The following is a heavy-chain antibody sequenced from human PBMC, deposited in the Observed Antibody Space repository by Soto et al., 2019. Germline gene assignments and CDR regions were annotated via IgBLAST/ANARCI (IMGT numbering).Heavy chain of an antibody. Sequence: EVQLVESGGGLVKPGGSLRLSCAASGFTFTSYTMNWVRQAPGKGLEWVSSISSSSTYIYYADSVKGRFTISRDNAKNSLYLQMNSLRAEDTAVYYCARDLAAATSYGMDVWGQGTTVTASS. CDR1: GFTFTSYT. V-gene: IGHV3-21*01. J-gene: IGHJ6*02. CDR2: ISSSSTYI. D-gene: IGHD6-13*01. CDR3: ARDLAAATSYGMDV.